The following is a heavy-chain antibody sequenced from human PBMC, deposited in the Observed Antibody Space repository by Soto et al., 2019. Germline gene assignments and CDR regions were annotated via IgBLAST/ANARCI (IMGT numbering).Heavy chain of an antibody. Sequence: KPSETLSLTCDVIGGSFSGFHWTWIRQPPGGGLEWIGEIDSYGGTNYNPSLRGRVTISLDLSNSQFSLSLRSVTAADTAVYYCARGRYDYNWGSLRNYFDYWGQGTPVTVSS. D-gene: IGHD3-16*01. CDR1: GGSFSGFH. J-gene: IGHJ4*02. V-gene: IGHV4-34*01. CDR3: ARGRYDYNWGSLRNYFDY. CDR2: IDSYGGT.